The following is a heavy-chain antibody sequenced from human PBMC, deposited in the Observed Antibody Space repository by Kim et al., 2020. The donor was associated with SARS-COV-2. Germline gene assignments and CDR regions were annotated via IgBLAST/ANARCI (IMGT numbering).Heavy chain of an antibody. CDR3: ARGGTYDNNDGFDY. V-gene: IGHV3-48*02. J-gene: IGHJ4*02. Sequence: ADSVKGRFTISRDNAKNSLYLQMNSLRDEDTAVYYCARGGTYDNNDGFDYWGQGTLVTVSS. D-gene: IGHD3-22*01.